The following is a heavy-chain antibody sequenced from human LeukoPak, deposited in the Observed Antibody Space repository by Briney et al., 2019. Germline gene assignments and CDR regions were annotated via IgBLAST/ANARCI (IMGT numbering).Heavy chain of an antibody. D-gene: IGHD6-19*01. CDR3: ARDPSGWFLDY. V-gene: IGHV4-39*07. J-gene: IGHJ4*02. Sequence: PSETLSLTCTVSGGSISSSSYYWGWIRQPPGKGLEWIGSIYYSGSTYYNPSLKSRVTISVDTSKNQFSLKLSSVTAADTAVYYCARDPSGWFLDYWGQGTLVTVSS. CDR2: IYYSGST. CDR1: GGSISSSSYY.